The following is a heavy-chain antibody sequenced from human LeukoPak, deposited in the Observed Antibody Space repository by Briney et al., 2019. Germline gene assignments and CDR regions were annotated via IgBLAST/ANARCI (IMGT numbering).Heavy chain of an antibody. J-gene: IGHJ4*02. CDR1: GYIFTGYY. CDR2: TNPNSGDT. Sequence: ASVKVSCKASGYIFTGYYMHWVRQAPGQGLEWMGWTNPNSGDTDYAQKFQGRVTMTRNTSISTAYMELSSLRSEDTAVYYCARAWSGGDCWGQGTLVTVSS. V-gene: IGHV1-2*02. CDR3: ARAWSGGDC. D-gene: IGHD3-3*01.